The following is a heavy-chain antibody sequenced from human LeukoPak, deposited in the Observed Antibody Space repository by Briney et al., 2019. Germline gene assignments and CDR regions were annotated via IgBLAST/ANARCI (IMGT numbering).Heavy chain of an antibody. CDR1: GFTFSSYG. CDR2: ILSDGSKE. D-gene: IGHD6-6*01. Sequence: GGSLRLSCAASGFTFSSYGMHWVRQAPGKGLEWVAVILSDGSKEFYTDSVKGRFTISRDNSKNTLYLQMNSLRAEDTAVYYCARDKSYTSSADYWGQGTLVTVSS. CDR3: ARDKSYTSSADY. V-gene: IGHV3-33*01. J-gene: IGHJ4*02.